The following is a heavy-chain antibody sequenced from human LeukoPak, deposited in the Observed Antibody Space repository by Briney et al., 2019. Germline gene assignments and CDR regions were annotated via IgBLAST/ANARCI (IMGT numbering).Heavy chain of an antibody. CDR2: IYYSGST. J-gene: IGHJ4*01. V-gene: IGHV4-59*01. CDR3: AGTLAYCGGDCYPGVDY. D-gene: IGHD2-21*02. Sequence: PSETLSLTCTVSGGSMSSYYWTWIRQPPGKGLEWIGYIYYSGSTNYNPSLKSRVTISVDTSKNQFSLKLSSVTAADTAVYYCAGTLAYCGGDCYPGVDYWGQEPWSPSPQ. CDR1: GGSMSSYY.